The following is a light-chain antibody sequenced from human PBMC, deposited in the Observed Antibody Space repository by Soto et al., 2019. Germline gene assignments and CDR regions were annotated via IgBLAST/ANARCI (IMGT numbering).Light chain of an antibody. CDR1: QSITTN. J-gene: IGKJ4*01. V-gene: IGKV3-15*01. CDR3: QQYNDWPPLT. CDR2: GAS. Sequence: EKVLTQSPVTLSVCRGERATLSCRASQSITTNLAWYQQKPGQAPRLLIFGASNRATGIPARFSGSGSGTEFSLTISSLQSEDSAIYYCQQYNDWPPLTFGGGTKVEI.